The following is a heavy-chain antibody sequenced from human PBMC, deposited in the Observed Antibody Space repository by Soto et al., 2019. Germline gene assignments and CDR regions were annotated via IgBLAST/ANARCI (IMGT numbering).Heavy chain of an antibody. CDR3: AKDVRRIMITFGGVIVPQH. D-gene: IGHD3-16*02. CDR1: GFTFSSYA. CDR2: ISGSGGST. J-gene: IGHJ1*01. V-gene: IGHV3-23*01. Sequence: GGSLRLSCAASGFTFSSYAMSWVRQAPGKGLEWVSAISGSGGSTYYADSVKGRFTISRDNSKNTLYLQMNSLRAEDTAVYYCAKDVRRIMITFGGVIVPQHWGQGTLVTVSS.